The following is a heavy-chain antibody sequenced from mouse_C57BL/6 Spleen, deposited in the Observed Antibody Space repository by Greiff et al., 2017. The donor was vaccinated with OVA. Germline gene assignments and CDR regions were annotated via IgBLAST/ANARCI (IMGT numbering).Heavy chain of an antibody. CDR2: IYPGSGST. CDR1: GYTFTSYW. D-gene: IGHD1-1*01. V-gene: IGHV1-55*01. J-gene: IGHJ2*01. CDR3: ARSRFDDYYGSSYDY. Sequence: QVQLQQPGAELVKPGASVKMSCKASGYTFTSYWITWVKQRPGQGLEWIGDIYPGSGSTNYNEKFKSKATLTVDTSSSTAYMQLSSLTSEDSAVYYCARSRFDDYYGSSYDYWGQGTTLTVSS.